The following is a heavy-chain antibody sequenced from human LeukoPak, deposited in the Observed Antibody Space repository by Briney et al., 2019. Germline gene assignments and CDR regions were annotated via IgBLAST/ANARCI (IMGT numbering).Heavy chain of an antibody. V-gene: IGHV1-46*01. CDR3: ARGGTPRGYFDY. J-gene: IGHJ4*02. Sequence: ASVKVSCKASGYTFTNYYIHWVRQAPGQGLEWMGIITPSGGSTSYAQKFQGRVTMTRDTSTSTAHMELSSLRSEDTAVYSCARGGTPRGYFDYWGQGTLVTVSS. D-gene: IGHD1-7*01. CDR1: GYTFTNYY. CDR2: ITPSGGST.